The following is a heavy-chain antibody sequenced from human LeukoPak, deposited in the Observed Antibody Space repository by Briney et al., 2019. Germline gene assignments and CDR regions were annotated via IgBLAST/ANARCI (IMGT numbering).Heavy chain of an antibody. CDR3: TRDSTTFRFGY. V-gene: IGHV3-7*03. Sequence: GGSLRLSCAASGFTFSSYWMSWVRQAPGKGLEWVANIKQDGSQKYYVDSVKGRFTISRDNAKNSLYLQMNSLRAEDTAMYYCTRDSTTFRFGYWGQGTLVTVSS. CDR2: IKQDGSQK. CDR1: GFTFSSYW. D-gene: IGHD2/OR15-2a*01. J-gene: IGHJ4*02.